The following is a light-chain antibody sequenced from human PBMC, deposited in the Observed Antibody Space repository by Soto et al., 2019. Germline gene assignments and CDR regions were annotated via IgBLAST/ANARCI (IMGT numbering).Light chain of an antibody. CDR2: RNN. CDR1: SFNIGTNL. J-gene: IGLJ1*01. CDR3: AAWDDRLSGYV. V-gene: IGLV1-47*01. Sequence: QSVLTQPPSASGTPGQRVTISCSGSSFNIGTNLVYWYQQLPGTAPKVLIYRNNQRPSGVPDRFSDAKSGTSASLAISGLRSEDEADYYCAAWDDRLSGYVFGTGTKVTVL.